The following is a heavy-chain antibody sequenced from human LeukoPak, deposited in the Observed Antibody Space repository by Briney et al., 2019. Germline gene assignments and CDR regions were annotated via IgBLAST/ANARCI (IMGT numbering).Heavy chain of an antibody. CDR1: GFSFSSYG. Sequence: GRSLRLSCAASGFSFSSYGMHWVRQAPGKGLDWVALISYDGSDKYYADSVKGRFTISRDNSKNTLSLQMSSLRQEDTAVYYCEKNWDRLDSWGQGTLVTVSS. CDR3: EKNWDRLDS. V-gene: IGHV3-30*18. J-gene: IGHJ4*02. D-gene: IGHD1-14*01. CDR2: ISYDGSDK.